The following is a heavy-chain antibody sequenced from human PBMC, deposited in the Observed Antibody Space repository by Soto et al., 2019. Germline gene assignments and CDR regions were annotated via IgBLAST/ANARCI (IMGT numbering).Heavy chain of an antibody. Sequence: PRWSLRLSCAASVFRCNDYAVHWFRQAPGKGLEWVASISSDGTKKYYGDSVQGRFMLSRDRSTNTLYLQMNSLRPEDTAVYHCARDGYSGDTTGHLYFLDSWGQGTRVTVSS. D-gene: IGHD1-1*01. J-gene: IGHJ5*01. CDR1: VFRCNDYA. CDR2: ISSDGTKK. V-gene: IGHV3-30-3*01. CDR3: ARDGYSGDTTGHLYFLDS.